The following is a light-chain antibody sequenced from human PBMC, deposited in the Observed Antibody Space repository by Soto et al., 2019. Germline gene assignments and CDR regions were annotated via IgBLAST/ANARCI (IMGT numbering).Light chain of an antibody. J-gene: IGKJ2*01. CDR3: QQYGDSPYT. V-gene: IGKV3-20*01. Sequence: ENVFTQSPGTLSLSPGERATLSCRASQSVRSTFLAWYQQKPGQAPRVIMYGVSSRATGIPDRFRGSGSGTDFALTISRLEPEDFAVYYCQQYGDSPYTFGRGPRWIS. CDR2: GVS. CDR1: QSVRSTF.